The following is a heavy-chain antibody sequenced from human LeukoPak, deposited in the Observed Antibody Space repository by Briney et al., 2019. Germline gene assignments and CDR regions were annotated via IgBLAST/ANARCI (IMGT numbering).Heavy chain of an antibody. D-gene: IGHD3-10*01. V-gene: IGHV4-31*03. CDR3: AREPTQPLRFGEFHPFDN. J-gene: IGHJ4*02. Sequence: PSETLSLTCTVSGDSISSSEDHWTWIRQHPGKALEWIGYTSYSGYPDSNPSLKSRVTISLDTSKSQFSLRLSSVTAADTGMYYCAREPTQPLRFGEFHPFDNWGQGTLVTVSS. CDR1: GDSISSSEDH. CDR2: TSYSGYP.